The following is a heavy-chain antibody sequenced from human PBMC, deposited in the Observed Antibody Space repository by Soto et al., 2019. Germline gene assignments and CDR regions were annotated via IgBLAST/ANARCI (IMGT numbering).Heavy chain of an antibody. Sequence: ASVKVSCKASGYTFTSYDINWVRQATGQGLEWMGWMNPNSGNTGYAQKFQGRVTMTRNTSISTAYMELSGLRSEDTAVYYCARGLKLPTRYYYYMDVWGKGTTVTVSS. CDR3: ARGLKLPTRYYYYMDV. CDR1: GYTFTSYD. CDR2: MNPNSGNT. D-gene: IGHD4-17*01. J-gene: IGHJ6*03. V-gene: IGHV1-8*01.